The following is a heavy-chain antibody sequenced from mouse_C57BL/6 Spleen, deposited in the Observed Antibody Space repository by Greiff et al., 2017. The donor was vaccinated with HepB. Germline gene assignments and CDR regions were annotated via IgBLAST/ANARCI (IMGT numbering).Heavy chain of an antibody. CDR2: IYPRSGNT. CDR3: ARSYYYGSSYLYAMDY. V-gene: IGHV1-81*01. CDR1: GYTFTSYG. J-gene: IGHJ4*01. Sequence: VQLQQSGAELARPGASVKLSCKASGYTFTSYGISWVKQRTGQGLEWIGEIYPRSGNTYYNEKFKGKATLTADKSSSTAYMELRSLTSEDSAVYFCARSYYYGSSYLYAMDYWGQGTSVTVSS. D-gene: IGHD1-1*01.